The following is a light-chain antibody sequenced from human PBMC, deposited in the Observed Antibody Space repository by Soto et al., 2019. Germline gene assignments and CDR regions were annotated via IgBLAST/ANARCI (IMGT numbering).Light chain of an antibody. CDR3: QQRSKWPVT. CDR2: DAS. J-gene: IGKJ4*01. CDR1: QSISEF. Sequence: ESVLTQSPATLSLSPGERATLSCRASQSISEFLAWYQQKPGQAPRLLIYDASNRATGTPARFSGSGSGTDFTLTISSLEAEDFALYYCQQRSKWPVTFGGGTKVEIK. V-gene: IGKV3-11*01.